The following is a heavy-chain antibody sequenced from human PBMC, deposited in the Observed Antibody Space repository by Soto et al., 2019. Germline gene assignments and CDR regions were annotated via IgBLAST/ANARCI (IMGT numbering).Heavy chain of an antibody. Sequence: ASVKVSCKASGGTFSSYLISWVRQAPGQGLEWMGWINAANGDTKYSPKFQGRVTITRDTSASTAYMELSSLRSEDTAVYYCVRRHVSATGIDWFDPWGQGTLVTVSS. CDR1: GGTFSSYL. D-gene: IGHD6-13*01. V-gene: IGHV1-3*01. CDR2: INAANGDT. CDR3: VRRHVSATGIDWFDP. J-gene: IGHJ5*02.